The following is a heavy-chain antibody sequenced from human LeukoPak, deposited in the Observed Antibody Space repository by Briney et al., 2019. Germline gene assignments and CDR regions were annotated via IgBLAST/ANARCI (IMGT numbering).Heavy chain of an antibody. J-gene: IGHJ4*02. CDR2: IIPIFGTA. CDR3: ASTYHSSGYPYFDY. CDR1: GGTFSSYA. Sequence: SVKVSCKASGGTFSSYAISWVRQAPGQGLEWMGGIIPIFGTANYAQKFQGRVTITADESTSTAYMELSSLRSEDTAVYYCASTYHSSGYPYFDYWGQGTLVTVSS. D-gene: IGHD3-22*01. V-gene: IGHV1-69*13.